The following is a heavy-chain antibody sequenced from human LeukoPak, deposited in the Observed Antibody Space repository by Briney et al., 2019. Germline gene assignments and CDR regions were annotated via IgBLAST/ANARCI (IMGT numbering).Heavy chain of an antibody. V-gene: IGHV4-39*07. CDR3: AIPGRAGANPNAFDI. CDR2: IYYSGSN. J-gene: IGHJ3*02. CDR1: GYSISSSSYY. D-gene: IGHD1-26*01. Sequence: SETLSLTCTVSGYSISSSSYYWGWIRQPPGKGLEWIGSIYYSGSNYYNPSLKSRVTISVDTSKNQFSLKLSSVTAADTAVYYCAIPGRAGANPNAFDIWGQGTMVTVSS.